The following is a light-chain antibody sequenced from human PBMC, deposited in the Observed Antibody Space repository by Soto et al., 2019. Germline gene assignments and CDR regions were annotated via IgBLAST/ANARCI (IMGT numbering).Light chain of an antibody. Sequence: DIQMTQSPSTLSASVGERVTITCRASQSISSWLAWYQQKPGKAPKLLIYAASSLQNGVPSRFRGGGSGTDFTLTISNLQPEDFATYYCQQSYSTLSITFGQGTRLEIK. CDR2: AAS. J-gene: IGKJ5*01. CDR3: QQSYSTLSIT. V-gene: IGKV1-39*01. CDR1: QSISSW.